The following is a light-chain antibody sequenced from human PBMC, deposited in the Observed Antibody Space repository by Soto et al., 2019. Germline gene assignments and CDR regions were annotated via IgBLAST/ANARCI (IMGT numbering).Light chain of an antibody. CDR3: QQYGDTPPP. Sequence: IVLTQSPGTLSLSPGERATLSCRASQSVSSAFFAWYQQKPGQPLRLLIYAAANRATGIPDRFSGSGSATDLALTISRLEDEDFAVYYCQQYGDTPPPFCRGTNVEFK. V-gene: IGKV3-20*01. CDR2: AAA. CDR1: QSVSSAF. J-gene: IGKJ2*01.